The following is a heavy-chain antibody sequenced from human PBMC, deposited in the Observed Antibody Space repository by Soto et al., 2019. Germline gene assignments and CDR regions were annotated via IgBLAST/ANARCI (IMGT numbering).Heavy chain of an antibody. CDR3: ARARQYSSSWFTLLFDY. CDR1: GCTFTGYY. V-gene: IGHV1-2*02. Sequence: ASVKVSCKASGCTFTGYYMHWVRQAPGQGLEWMGWINPNSGGTNYAQKFQGRVTMTRDTSISTAYMELSRLRSDDTAVYYCARARQYSSSWFTLLFDYWGQGTLVTVSS. CDR2: INPNSGGT. D-gene: IGHD6-13*01. J-gene: IGHJ4*02.